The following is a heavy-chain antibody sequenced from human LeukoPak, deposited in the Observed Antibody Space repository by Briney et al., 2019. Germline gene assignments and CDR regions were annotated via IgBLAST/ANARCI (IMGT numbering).Heavy chain of an antibody. J-gene: IGHJ4*02. CDR1: GFTFSSYA. V-gene: IGHV3-23*01. CDR2: ISGSGGST. CDR3: AKGVYYYDSSDYYYTYYFDY. Sequence: PGGSLRLSCAASGFTFSSYAMSWVRQAPGKGLEWVSAISGSGGSTYYADSVKGRFTISRDSSKNTLYLQMNSLRAEDTAVYYCAKGVYYYDSSDYYYTYYFDYWGQGTLVTVSS. D-gene: IGHD3-22*01.